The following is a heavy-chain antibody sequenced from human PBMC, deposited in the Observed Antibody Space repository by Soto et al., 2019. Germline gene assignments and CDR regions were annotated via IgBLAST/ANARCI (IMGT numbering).Heavy chain of an antibody. J-gene: IGHJ3*02. V-gene: IGHV2-70*11. D-gene: IGHD1-26*01. Sequence: SGPTLVNPTQTLTLTCTFSGFSLSTSGMCVSWIRQPPGKALEWLARIDWDDDKYYSTSLKTRLTISKDTSKNQVVLTMTNMDPVDTATYYCARQIVGATSDAFDIWGQGTMVTVSS. CDR2: IDWDDDK. CDR1: GFSLSTSGMC. CDR3: ARQIVGATSDAFDI.